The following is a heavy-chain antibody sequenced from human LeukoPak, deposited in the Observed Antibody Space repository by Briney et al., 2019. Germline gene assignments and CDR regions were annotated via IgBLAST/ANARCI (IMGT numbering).Heavy chain of an antibody. V-gene: IGHV3-15*01. D-gene: IGHD2-2*01. Sequence: GGSLRLSCAASGFTFTKAYMTWVRQAPGKGLEWIARIKTKTDGGTTDCAAPVKGRFTISRDDSKASLYLQMNSLKTEDTAVYYCATDREIRYCSSTICYGYLDSWGQGTLVTVSS. CDR3: ATDREIRYCSSTICYGYLDS. CDR2: IKTKTDGGTT. J-gene: IGHJ4*02. CDR1: GFTFTKAY.